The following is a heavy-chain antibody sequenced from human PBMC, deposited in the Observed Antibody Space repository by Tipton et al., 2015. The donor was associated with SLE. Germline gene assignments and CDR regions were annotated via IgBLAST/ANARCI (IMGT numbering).Heavy chain of an antibody. J-gene: IGHJ4*02. CDR3: TRGRPMTTVTHGYFDY. CDR2: IRSKAYGGTT. V-gene: IGHV3-49*03. Sequence: LRLSCTASGFTFGDYAMSWFRQAPGKGLEWVGFIRSKAYGGTTEYAASVKGRFTISRDDSKSIAYLQMNSLKTEDTAVYYCTRGRPMTTVTHGYFDYWGQGTLVTVSS. CDR1: GFTFGDYA. D-gene: IGHD4-11*01.